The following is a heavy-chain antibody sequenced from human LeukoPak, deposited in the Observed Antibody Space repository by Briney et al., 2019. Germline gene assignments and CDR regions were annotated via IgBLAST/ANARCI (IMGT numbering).Heavy chain of an antibody. V-gene: IGHV3-21*01. CDR3: ARDPSEWLSPFDY. CDR1: GFTFSSYS. CDR2: ISSSSSYI. J-gene: IGHJ4*02. D-gene: IGHD3-3*01. Sequence: GGSLRLSCAASGFTFSSYSMNWVRQAPGKGLEWVSSISSSSSYIYYADSVKGRFTISRDNAKNSLYLQMNSLRAEDTAVYYCARDPSEWLSPFDYWGQGTLVTVSS.